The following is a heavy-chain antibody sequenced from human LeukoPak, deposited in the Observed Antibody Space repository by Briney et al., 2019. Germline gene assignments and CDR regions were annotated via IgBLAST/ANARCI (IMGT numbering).Heavy chain of an antibody. V-gene: IGHV1-8*03. CDR1: GYTFTSYD. D-gene: IGHD5-24*01. CDR3: ARMAYYYYYMDV. Sequence: ASVKVSCKASGYTFTSYDINWVRQATGQGLEWMGWMNPNSGNTAYAQKFQGRVTITRNTSISTAYMELSSLRSEDTAVYYCARMAYYYYYMDVWGKGTTVTVSS. CDR2: MNPNSGNT. J-gene: IGHJ6*03.